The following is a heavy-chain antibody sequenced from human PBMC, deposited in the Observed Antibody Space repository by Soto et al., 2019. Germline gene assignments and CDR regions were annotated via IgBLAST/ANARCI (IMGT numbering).Heavy chain of an antibody. CDR2: MSYDGSNE. D-gene: IGHD1-26*01. Sequence: QVQLVESGGGVVQPGRSLRLSCAASGFTFSHYAMHWVRQAAGKGLEWVALMSYDGSNEYYADSVKGRFTISRDNSKNTLYLQMNSLRAEDTAVYYCVKDGSHNFDYWGQGTLVTVSS. V-gene: IGHV3-30*18. CDR3: VKDGSHNFDY. J-gene: IGHJ4*02. CDR1: GFTFSHYA.